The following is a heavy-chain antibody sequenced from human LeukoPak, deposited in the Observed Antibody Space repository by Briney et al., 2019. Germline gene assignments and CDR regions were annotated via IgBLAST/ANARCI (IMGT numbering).Heavy chain of an antibody. CDR2: IYPGDSDT. D-gene: IGHD6-13*01. CDR3: ARRDSSIDY. CDR1: GYRFTSYW. V-gene: IGHV5-51*01. J-gene: IGHJ4*02. Sequence: GESLKISCKGSGYRFTSYWIAWVRQMPGKGLEWMGIIYPGDSDTRYSPSFQGQVTISADKSISTAYLQWGSLKASDTAFKYCARRDSSIDYWGQGTLITVSS.